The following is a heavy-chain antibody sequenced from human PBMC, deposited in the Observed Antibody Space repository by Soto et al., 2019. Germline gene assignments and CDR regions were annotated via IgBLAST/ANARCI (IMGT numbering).Heavy chain of an antibody. V-gene: IGHV3-33*01. J-gene: IGHJ6*02. Sequence: QVQLVESGGGVVQPGRSLRLSCAASGFTFRRYGMHWVRQAPGRGLEWVAVIWFDGSKRYYADSVKGRLTISRDNSDNTLYLQMNSLRAEDTAVYHWARDSLYCISDNCQYRGGVPMDVWGQGTTVTVSS. CDR3: ARDSLYCISDNCQYRGGVPMDV. CDR2: IWFDGSKR. CDR1: GFTFRRYG. D-gene: IGHD2-2*01.